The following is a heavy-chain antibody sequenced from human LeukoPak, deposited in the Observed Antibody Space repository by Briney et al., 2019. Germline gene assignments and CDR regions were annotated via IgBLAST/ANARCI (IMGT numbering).Heavy chain of an antibody. J-gene: IGHJ4*02. V-gene: IGHV3-53*01. CDR3: AINRNYYDSSGYREDDY. CDR2: IYSGGST. CDR1: GFTVSSNY. D-gene: IGHD3-22*01. Sequence: GGSLRLSCAASGFTVSSNYMSWVRQAPGKGLEWVSVIYSGGSTYYADSVKGRFTISRDNSKNTLYLQMNSLRAEDTAVYYCAINRNYYDSSGYREDDYWGQGTLVTVSS.